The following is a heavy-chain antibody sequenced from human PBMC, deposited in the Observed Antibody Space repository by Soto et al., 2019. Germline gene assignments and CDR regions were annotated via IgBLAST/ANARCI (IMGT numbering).Heavy chain of an antibody. V-gene: IGHV1-69*12. J-gene: IGHJ6*02. CDR3: ARYPTAYHYYAMDV. CDR1: GGTFSSYA. Sequence: QVQLVQSGAEVKKPGSSVKVSCKASGGTFSSYAISWVRQAPGQGLEWMGGIIPIFGTADYAQKFQGRVTITAHQSTSTAYMELSSLRSQHTAVYYCARYPTAYHYYAMDVWGQGTTVTVSS. CDR2: IIPIFGTA.